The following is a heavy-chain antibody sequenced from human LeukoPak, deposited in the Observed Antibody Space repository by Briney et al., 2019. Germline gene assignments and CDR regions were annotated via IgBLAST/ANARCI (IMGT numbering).Heavy chain of an antibody. CDR2: IIPIFGTA. D-gene: IGHD2-2*01. CDR1: GYTFTRYY. Sequence: SVKVSCKASGYTFTRYYLHWVRQAPGQGLEWMGGIIPIFGTANYAQKFQGRVTITADESTSTAYMELSSLRSEDTAVYYCATSLEADPYCSSTSCYGSYYYYGMDVWGQGTTVTVSS. J-gene: IGHJ6*02. CDR3: ATSLEADPYCSSTSCYGSYYYYGMDV. V-gene: IGHV1-69*13.